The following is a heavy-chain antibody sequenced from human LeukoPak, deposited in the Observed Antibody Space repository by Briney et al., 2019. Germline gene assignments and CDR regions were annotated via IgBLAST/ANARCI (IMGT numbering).Heavy chain of an antibody. D-gene: IGHD2-2*01. CDR2: IYYSGYT. CDR3: ARDPGPYCTTTSCYVDY. V-gene: IGHV4-61*08. Sequence: SETLSLTCTVSGGSISSGDYYWSWIRQPPGTGLEWIGCIYYSGYTNYNPSLKSRVTISVDTSKNQFSLKVRSVTAADTAVYYCARDPGPYCTTTSCYVDYWGQGTLVTVSS. CDR1: GGSISSGDYY. J-gene: IGHJ4*02.